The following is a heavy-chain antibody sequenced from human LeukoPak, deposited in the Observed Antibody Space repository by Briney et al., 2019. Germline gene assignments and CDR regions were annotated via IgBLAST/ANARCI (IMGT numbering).Heavy chain of an antibody. CDR3: ARRYLYYFDY. CDR1: GYTFTSYG. Sequence: GASVKVSCKASGYTFTSYGISWVRQAPGQGLEWMGWISAYNGNTNYAQKLQGRVTMTRDMSTSTVYMELSSLRSEDTAVYYCARRYLYYFDYWGQGTLVTVSS. CDR2: ISAYNGNT. D-gene: IGHD1-1*01. J-gene: IGHJ4*02. V-gene: IGHV1-18*01.